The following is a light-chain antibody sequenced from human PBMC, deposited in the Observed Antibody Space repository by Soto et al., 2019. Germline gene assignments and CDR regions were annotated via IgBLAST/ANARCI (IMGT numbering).Light chain of an antibody. V-gene: IGKV3-15*01. CDR2: GAF. CDR1: QSVSSY. J-gene: IGKJ4*01. CDR3: QQYNNWPPLT. Sequence: EILMTQSPATLSVSPGERATLSCRASQSVSSYLAWYQQKPGQARRLLIYGAFTRATGIPARFSGSGSGTEFTLTISSLQSEDFAVYYCQQYNNWPPLTFGRGTKVEIK.